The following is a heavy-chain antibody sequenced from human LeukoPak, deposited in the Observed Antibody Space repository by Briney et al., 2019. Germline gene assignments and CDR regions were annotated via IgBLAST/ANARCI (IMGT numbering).Heavy chain of an antibody. D-gene: IGHD1-26*01. CDR2: IRYDGSNK. Sequence: PGGSLRLSCAASGFTFSTYGMHWVRQAPGKGLEWVAFIRYDGSNKYYADSVKGRFTISRDNFKNTLYLQMNSLRAEDTAVYYCAKDREDFFDYWGQGTLVTVSS. V-gene: IGHV3-30*02. CDR3: AKDREDFFDY. J-gene: IGHJ4*02. CDR1: GFTFSTYG.